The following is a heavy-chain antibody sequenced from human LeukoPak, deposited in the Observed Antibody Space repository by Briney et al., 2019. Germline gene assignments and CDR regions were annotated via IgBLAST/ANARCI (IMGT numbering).Heavy chain of an antibody. V-gene: IGHV3-74*01. CDR1: GFTFSSYW. CDR3: AGGYGFDY. Sequence: GGSLRLSCAASGFTFSSYWMHWVRQAPGKGLVWVSRINSDGSRINYADSVKGRFTISRDNAKNALYLQTNSLRAEDTRVYYCAGGYGFDYWGQGTLVTVSS. CDR2: INSDGSRI. D-gene: IGHD1-14*01. J-gene: IGHJ4*02.